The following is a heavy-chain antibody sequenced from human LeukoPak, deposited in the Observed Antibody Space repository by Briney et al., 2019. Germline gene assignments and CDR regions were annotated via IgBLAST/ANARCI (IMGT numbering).Heavy chain of an antibody. D-gene: IGHD6-19*01. CDR2: ISWNSGSI. CDR1: GFTFSSYA. V-gene: IGHV3-9*01. J-gene: IGHJ4*02. CDR3: AKDNRRHYTSGPNPDSLH. Sequence: GRSLRLSCAASGFTFSSYAMHWVRQPPGKGLEWVSGISWNSGSIDYADSVKGRFTISRDNAKNSLYLQMNSLRVEDTAFYYCAKDNRRHYTSGPNPDSLHWGQGALVTVSS.